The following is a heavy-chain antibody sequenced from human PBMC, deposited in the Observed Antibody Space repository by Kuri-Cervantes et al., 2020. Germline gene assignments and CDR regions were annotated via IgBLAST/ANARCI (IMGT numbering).Heavy chain of an antibody. D-gene: IGHD1-26*01. V-gene: IGHV3-30*03. J-gene: IGHJ4*02. CDR3: ARVSESYYYFDY. CDR2: VSDDGSNR. CDR1: GFTFSNYG. Sequence: GGSLRLSCAASGFTFSNYGIHWVRQAPGKGLEWVAVVSDDGSNRIYADSVKGRFTISRDNSKKTLYLQMTSLTTEDTAVYYCARVSESYYYFDYWGQGSLVTVSS.